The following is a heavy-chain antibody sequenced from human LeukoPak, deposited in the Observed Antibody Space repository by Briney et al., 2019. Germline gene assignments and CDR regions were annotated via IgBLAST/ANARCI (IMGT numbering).Heavy chain of an antibody. CDR2: FSGSDGST. J-gene: IGHJ6*02. Sequence: GGSLRLSCTASGFIASSNYMSWVRQAPGKGLEWVSSFSGSDGSTYYADSVKGRFTMSRDNSKSTLYLQMNSLRVEDTAVYYCTAARREDYYYYGMDVWGLGTTVTVSS. CDR1: GFIASSNY. CDR3: TAARREDYYYYGMDV. V-gene: IGHV3-23*01. D-gene: IGHD6-13*01.